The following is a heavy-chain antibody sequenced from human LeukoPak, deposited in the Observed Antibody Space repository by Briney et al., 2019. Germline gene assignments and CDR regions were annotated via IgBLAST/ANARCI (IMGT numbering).Heavy chain of an antibody. J-gene: IGHJ6*03. CDR1: GGSFSGYY. Sequence: PSETLSLTCAVYGGSFSGYYWSWIRQPPGKGLEWIGEINHSGSTNYNPSLKSRVTISVDTSKNQFSLKLSSVTAADTAVYYCAREGGSGSYYKPYYYYYMDVWGKGTTVTISS. V-gene: IGHV4-34*01. CDR3: AREGGSGSYYKPYYYYYMDV. CDR2: INHSGST. D-gene: IGHD3-10*01.